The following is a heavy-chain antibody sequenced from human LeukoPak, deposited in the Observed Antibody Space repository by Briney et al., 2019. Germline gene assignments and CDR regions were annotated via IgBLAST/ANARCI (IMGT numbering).Heavy chain of an antibody. V-gene: IGHV4-59*01. Sequence: SETLSLTCTVSGGSMSSYYWSWIRQPPGKGLEWIGYIYYSGSTNYNPSLKSRVTISVDTSKNQFSLKLSSVTAADTAVYYCARERIVGATGFDYWGQGTLVTVSS. CDR3: ARERIVGATGFDY. D-gene: IGHD1-26*01. CDR1: GGSMSSYY. CDR2: IYYSGST. J-gene: IGHJ4*02.